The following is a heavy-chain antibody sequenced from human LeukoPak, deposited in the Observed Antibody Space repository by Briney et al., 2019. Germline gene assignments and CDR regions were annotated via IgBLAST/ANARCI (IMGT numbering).Heavy chain of an antibody. CDR3: TRDASSSWYHY. Sequence: WGSVKVSCKPSGYTFTGYGMSWVRQAPGEGLEWMGWISPLDGKTNYAQTLQGRVTMTTDTSTSTAYMELRRLTSDDTAVYFCTRDASSSWYHYWGQGTLVTVSS. CDR1: GYTFTGYG. CDR2: ISPLDGKT. V-gene: IGHV1-18*01. D-gene: IGHD6-13*01. J-gene: IGHJ4*02.